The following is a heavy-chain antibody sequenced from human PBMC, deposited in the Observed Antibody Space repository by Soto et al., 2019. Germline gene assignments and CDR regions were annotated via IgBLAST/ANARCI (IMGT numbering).Heavy chain of an antibody. D-gene: IGHD2-21*01. J-gene: IGHJ4*02. V-gene: IGHV3-33*01. CDR1: GFTFSSYG. CDR3: ARDLWRSGFDY. CDR2: IWYDGSNK. Sequence: GGSLRLSCAASGFTFSSYGMHWVRQAPGKGLEWVAVIWYDGSNKYYADSVKGRFTISRDNSKNTLYLQMNSLRAEDTAVYYRARDLWRSGFDYWGQGTLVTVSS.